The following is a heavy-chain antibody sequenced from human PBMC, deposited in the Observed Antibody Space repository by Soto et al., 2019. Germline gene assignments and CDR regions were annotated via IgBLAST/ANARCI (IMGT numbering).Heavy chain of an antibody. CDR1: GFSLDTSGVG. CDR2: IYWDDDK. CDR3: AHIFDFDWVWAFEY. D-gene: IGHD3-9*01. V-gene: IGHV2-5*02. Sequence: QITLKESGPTLVKPTQTLTLTCTFSGFSLDTSGVGVGWIRQPPGKTLEWLALIYWDDDKRYSPSLNSRLTITKDTSKNPVVLRMTDVGPVDTATYYCAHIFDFDWVWAFEYWGQGALVTVSS. J-gene: IGHJ4*02.